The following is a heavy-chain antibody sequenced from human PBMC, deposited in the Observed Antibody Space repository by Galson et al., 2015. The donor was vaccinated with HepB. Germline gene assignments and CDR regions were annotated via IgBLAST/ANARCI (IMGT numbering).Heavy chain of an antibody. J-gene: IGHJ5*02. CDR2: INPSGGDT. D-gene: IGHD2-2*01. CDR3: ARDVKYCGTTTCYQKGHSWFDP. CDR1: GYTFSSYY. Sequence: SVKVSCKASGYTFSSYYMHWVRQAPGQGLEWMGIINPSGGDTNYAQKFQGRVTMTRDTSTSTVYMELSSLRSEDTAVYYCARDVKYCGTTTCYQKGHSWFDPWGQGTLVTVSS. V-gene: IGHV1-46*01.